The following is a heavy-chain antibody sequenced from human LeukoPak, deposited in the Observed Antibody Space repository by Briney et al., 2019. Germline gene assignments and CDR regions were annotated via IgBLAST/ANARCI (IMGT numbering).Heavy chain of an antibody. D-gene: IGHD5-18*01. CDR3: ASSPNSYGYVDY. J-gene: IGHJ4*02. CDR2: ISSSSSYI. CDR1: GFTFSSYS. V-gene: IGHV3-21*01. Sequence: GGSLRLSCAASGFTFSSYSMNWVRQAPGKGLEWVSSISSSSSYIYYADSVKGRFTISRDNAKNSLYLQMNSLRAEDTAVYYCASSPNSYGYVDYWGQGTLVTVSS.